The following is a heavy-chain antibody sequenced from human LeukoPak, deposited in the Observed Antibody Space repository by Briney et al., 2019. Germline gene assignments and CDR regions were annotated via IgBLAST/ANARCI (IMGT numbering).Heavy chain of an antibody. J-gene: IGHJ4*02. CDR1: GFTFSSYS. Sequence: GGSLRLSCAVSGFTFSSYSMNWVRQAPGKGLEWVSYISSSSSTIYYADSVKGRFTISRDNAKNSLYLQMNSLRAEDTAVYYCARVRLATAMVEGDYWGQGTLVTVSS. CDR3: ARVRLATAMVEGDY. CDR2: ISSSSSTI. D-gene: IGHD5-18*01. V-gene: IGHV3-48*01.